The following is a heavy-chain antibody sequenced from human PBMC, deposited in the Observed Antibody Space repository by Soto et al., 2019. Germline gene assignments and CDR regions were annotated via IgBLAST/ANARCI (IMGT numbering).Heavy chain of an antibody. CDR2: LHHSGST. J-gene: IGHJ4*02. D-gene: IGHD6-13*01. Sequence: QVQLQESGPGLVRPSGTVSLTCAVSGVSISSDNWWSWVRQPPGKALEWIGELHHSGSTNYNPSLNSRVTMSVVPSKDLFSLTLNSVTAADTAFNYCARDQGSHPGDWGQGTLVSVSS. CDR3: ARDQGSHPGD. V-gene: IGHV4-4*02. CDR1: GVSISSDNW.